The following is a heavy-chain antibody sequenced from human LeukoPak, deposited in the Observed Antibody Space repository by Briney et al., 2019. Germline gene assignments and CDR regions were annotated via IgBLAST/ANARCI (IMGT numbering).Heavy chain of an antibody. CDR1: GYSFTSYW. Sequence: PGESLKISCKGSGYSFTSYWIGWVRQMPGKGLEWMGIIYPGDSDTRYSPSFQGQVTISADKSISTAYLQWSSLKASDTAMYYCARLVETTVVSSSYYFDYWGQGTLVTVSS. CDR2: IYPGDSDT. CDR3: ARLVETTVVSSSYYFDY. D-gene: IGHD4-23*01. V-gene: IGHV5-51*01. J-gene: IGHJ4*02.